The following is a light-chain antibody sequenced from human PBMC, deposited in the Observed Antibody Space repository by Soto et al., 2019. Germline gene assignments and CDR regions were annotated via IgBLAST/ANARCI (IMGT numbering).Light chain of an antibody. J-gene: IGKJ1*01. CDR1: QSVSSSY. Sequence: EIVLTQSPGTLSLSPGERATLSCRASQSVSSSYLAWYQQKPGQAPRLLIYGASSRATGIPDRFSGSGSGTDFTLTIIRLEPEDFAVYYCKQYGDSPRTFGQGTKVDIK. CDR2: GAS. CDR3: KQYGDSPRT. V-gene: IGKV3-20*01.